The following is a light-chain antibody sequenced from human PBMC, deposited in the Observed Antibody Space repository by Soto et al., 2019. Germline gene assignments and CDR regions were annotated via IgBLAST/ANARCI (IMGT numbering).Light chain of an antibody. J-gene: IGKJ5*01. CDR1: QDISDS. Sequence: DIQMTQSPSSLSASVGDRVTLTCQASQDISDSLNWYPQKPGKAPKVLIFAATYLEVSVPSRFSGSGSGTHFTLTISSLQPEDIATYFCQHYHNLPITFGQGTRL. CDR2: AAT. CDR3: QHYHNLPIT. V-gene: IGKV1-33*01.